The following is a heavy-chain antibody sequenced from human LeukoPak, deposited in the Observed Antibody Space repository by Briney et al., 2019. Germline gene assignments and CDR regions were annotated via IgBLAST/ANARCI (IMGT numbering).Heavy chain of an antibody. Sequence: ASVKVSCKASGYTFTGYYMHWVRQAPGQGLEWMGWINPNSGGTNYAQKFQGRVTMTRDTSISTAYMELSRLRSDDTAVYYCARGMYYYDSSGYLNYYYYYMDVWGKGTTVTISS. D-gene: IGHD3-22*01. CDR1: GYTFTGYY. CDR2: INPNSGGT. CDR3: ARGMYYYDSSGYLNYYYYYMDV. V-gene: IGHV1-2*02. J-gene: IGHJ6*03.